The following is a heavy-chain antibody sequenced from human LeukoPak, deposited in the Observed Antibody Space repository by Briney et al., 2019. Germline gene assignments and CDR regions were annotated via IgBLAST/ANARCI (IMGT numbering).Heavy chain of an antibody. CDR1: GGSISSYY. D-gene: IGHD3-22*01. Sequence: SETLSLTCTVSGGSISSYYWSWIRQPPGKGLEWIGYIYYSGSTNYNPSLKSRVTISVDTSKNQFSLKLSSVTAADTAVYYCAKGAVGKTESSGYPPHFDYWGQGTLVTVSS. CDR3: AKGAVGKTESSGYPPHFDY. J-gene: IGHJ4*02. CDR2: IYYSGST. V-gene: IGHV4-59*01.